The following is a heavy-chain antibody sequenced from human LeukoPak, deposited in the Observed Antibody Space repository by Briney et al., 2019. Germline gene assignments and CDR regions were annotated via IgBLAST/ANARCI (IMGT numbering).Heavy chain of an antibody. V-gene: IGHV3-48*01. CDR2: VSSTSGDV. D-gene: IGHD2-15*01. CDR3: AQKGGTDH. J-gene: IGHJ4*02. Sequence: GGSLRLSCAASGFSFSRFGMNWVRQAPGKGLEWISHVSSTSGDVYYADSVKGRFTISRDNAKNSLYLQMSSLRVEDTAIYYCAQKGGTDHWGQGTLVTVSS. CDR1: GFSFSRFG.